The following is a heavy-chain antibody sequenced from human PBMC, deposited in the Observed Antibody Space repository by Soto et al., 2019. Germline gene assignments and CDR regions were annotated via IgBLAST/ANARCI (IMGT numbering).Heavy chain of an antibody. CDR1: GFTFSSYG. V-gene: IGHV3-30*18. J-gene: IGHJ4*02. D-gene: IGHD5-18*01. CDR3: AKDRRGYSYGETFDY. CDR2: ISYDGSNK. Sequence: QVQLVESGGGVVQPGRSLRLSCAASGFTFSSYGMHWVRQAPGKGLAWVAVISYDGSNKYYADSVKGRFTISRDNSKNTLYLQMNSLRAEDTAVYYCAKDRRGYSYGETFDYWGQGTLVTVSS.